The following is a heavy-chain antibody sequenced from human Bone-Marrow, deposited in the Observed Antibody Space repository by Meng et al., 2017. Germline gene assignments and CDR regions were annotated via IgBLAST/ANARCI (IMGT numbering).Heavy chain of an antibody. V-gene: IGHV3-30*04. Sequence: GESLKISCAASGFTFSSYAMHWVRQAPGKGLEWVAVISYDGSNKYYADSVKGRFTISRDNSKHTLYLQMNSLRAEDTAVYYCASQGGWLRYFDWSMDYWGQGTLVTVSS. CDR3: ASQGGWLRYFDWSMDY. D-gene: IGHD3-9*01. CDR2: ISYDGSNK. CDR1: GFTFSSYA. J-gene: IGHJ4*02.